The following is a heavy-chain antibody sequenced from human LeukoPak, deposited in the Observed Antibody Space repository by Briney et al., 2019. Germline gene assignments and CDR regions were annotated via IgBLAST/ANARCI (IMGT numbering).Heavy chain of an antibody. Sequence: SETLSLTCAVYGGSFSDYSWTWIRQPPGKGLQWIGEINHSGGTNHNPSLMSRVIMSVDTSKNQISLKVNSFAGAGTGVYFFAKSGYSLSINRRSPTGLWAQPTKYYYYMDVWGKGTTVTVSS. CDR1: GGSFSDYS. CDR3: AKSGYSLSINRRSPTGLWAQPTKYYYYMDV. V-gene: IGHV4-34*01. CDR2: INHSGGT. J-gene: IGHJ6*03. D-gene: IGHD5-18*01.